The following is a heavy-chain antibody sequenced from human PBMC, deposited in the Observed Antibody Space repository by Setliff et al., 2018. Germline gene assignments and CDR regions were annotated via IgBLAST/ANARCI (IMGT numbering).Heavy chain of an antibody. D-gene: IGHD6-19*01. CDR1: GFSFSGYG. CDR3: ARDPRKGIAVAGWFDP. Sequence: SLRLSCVASGFSFSGYGMHWVRQAPGKGLEWVSYISSTSSTIYYADSVKGRFTISRDNAKNSLYLQMNSLRAEETAVYYCARDPRKGIAVAGWFDPWGQGTLVTVSS. CDR2: ISSTSSTI. V-gene: IGHV3-48*04. J-gene: IGHJ5*02.